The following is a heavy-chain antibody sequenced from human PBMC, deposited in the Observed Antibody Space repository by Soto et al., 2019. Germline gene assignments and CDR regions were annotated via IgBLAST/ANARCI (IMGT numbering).Heavy chain of an antibody. J-gene: IGHJ6*02. D-gene: IGHD3-10*01. V-gene: IGHV6-1*01. Sequence: SQTLSLTCAISVDSVSSNTASWNWISQSPSRGLEWLGRTYYRSKWYNDYVISVKSRITINPDTSKNQFSLHLNSVTPEDTAVYYCARGHYDSGNIWSYYGMDVWGPATTVTVSS. CDR1: VDSVSSNTAS. CDR2: TYYRSKWYN. CDR3: ARGHYDSGNIWSYYGMDV.